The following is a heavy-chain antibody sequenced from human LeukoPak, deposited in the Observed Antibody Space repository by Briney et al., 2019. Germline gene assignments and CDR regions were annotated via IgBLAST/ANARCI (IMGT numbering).Heavy chain of an antibody. Sequence: GGSLRLSCAASGFTFSSYEMNWVRQAPGKGLEWVAVISYDGSNKYYADSVKGRFTISRDNSKNTLYLQMNSLRAEDTAVYYCATTPGGVMVYWGQGTLVTVSS. CDR1: GFTFSSYE. D-gene: IGHD3-16*01. CDR3: ATTPGGVMVY. CDR2: ISYDGSNK. J-gene: IGHJ4*02. V-gene: IGHV3-30*04.